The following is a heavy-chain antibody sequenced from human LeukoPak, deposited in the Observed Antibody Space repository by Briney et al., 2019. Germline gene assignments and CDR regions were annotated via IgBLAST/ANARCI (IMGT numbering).Heavy chain of an antibody. CDR3: ARLTTVTTTTPYYMDV. Sequence: GGSLKISCKGSGYSFTSYWVGWVGQMPGKGLEWMGITHPGGSDTRYSPSFQCQVTISADKSINTAYLQWSSLKASDTAMYYCARLTTVTTTTPYYMDVWGKGTTVTVSS. V-gene: IGHV5-51*01. CDR2: THPGGSDT. D-gene: IGHD4-11*01. CDR1: GYSFTSYW. J-gene: IGHJ6*03.